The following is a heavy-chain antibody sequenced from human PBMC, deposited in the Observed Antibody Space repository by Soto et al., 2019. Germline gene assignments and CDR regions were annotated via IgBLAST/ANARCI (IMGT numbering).Heavy chain of an antibody. D-gene: IGHD2-21*01. CDR2: ISSSGSSI. V-gene: IGHV3-48*01. CDR1: GFNISNYS. CDR3: ARRVRFAIPPTSYAMDV. J-gene: IGHJ6*02. Sequence: EVQLVESGGGLVQPGGSLRLSCAASGFNISNYSMNWVRQAPGKGLEWVSYISSSGSSIYYADSLKGRFTISRDNAKNSLYLEMNSLRGEDTAVYYCARRVRFAIPPTSYAMDVWGQGTTVTVSS.